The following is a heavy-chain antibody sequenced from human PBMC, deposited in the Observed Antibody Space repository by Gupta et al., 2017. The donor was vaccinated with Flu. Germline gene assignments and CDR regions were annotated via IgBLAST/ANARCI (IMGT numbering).Heavy chain of an antibody. CDR1: EYY. CDR2: IRYTGTT. D-gene: IGHD3-3*01. Sequence: EYYWSWIRQSPGAGLEWIGFIRYTGTTYFSPSLKSRTTLLIDTSRNEFTLKVDSVTAADTAIYFCARTSLELRAFDFWGPCALVTVSS. CDR3: ARTSLELRAFDF. V-gene: IGHV4-30-4*01. J-gene: IGHJ4*02.